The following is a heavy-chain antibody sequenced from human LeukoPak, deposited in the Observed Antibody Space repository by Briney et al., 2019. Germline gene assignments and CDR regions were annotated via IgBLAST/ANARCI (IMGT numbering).Heavy chain of an antibody. CDR3: AKDVYSSGIGAFDI. Sequence: GGSLRLSCAASGFTFSGSAMSWVRQVPGKGLEWVSGISASGDSTYYADSVKGRFAISRDNSKNTLYLQMNSLRAEDTAVYYCAKDVYSSGIGAFDIWGQGTMVTVSS. CDR2: ISASGDST. D-gene: IGHD6-19*01. J-gene: IGHJ3*02. CDR1: GFTFSGSA. V-gene: IGHV3-23*01.